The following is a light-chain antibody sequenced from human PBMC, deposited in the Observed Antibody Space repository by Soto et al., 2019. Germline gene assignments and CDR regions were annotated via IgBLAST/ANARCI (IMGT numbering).Light chain of an antibody. CDR3: QSYDRSLRVV. CDR2: TNY. CDR1: SSNIGAGYD. V-gene: IGLV1-40*01. J-gene: IGLJ2*01. Sequence: QSVLTQPPSVSGAPGQRVTISCTGSSSNIGAGYDVHWYQQLPGTAPKLLIYTNYNRPSGVPGRFSGSKSGTSASLAITGLQTEDEGDYYCQSYDRSLRVVFGGGTKVTVL.